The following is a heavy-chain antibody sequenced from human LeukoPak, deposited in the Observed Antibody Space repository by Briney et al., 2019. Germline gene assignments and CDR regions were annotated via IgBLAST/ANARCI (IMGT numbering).Heavy chain of an antibody. CDR1: GYTFTSYG. V-gene: IGHV1-18*01. CDR2: ISAYNGNT. D-gene: IGHD1-26*01. Sequence: ASVKVSCKASGYTFTSYGISWVRQAPGQGLEWMGWISAYNGNTNYAQKLQGRVTMTTDTSTSTAYMELRSLRSDDTAVYYCARGQSGGSYRDDAFDIWGQGTMVTVSS. J-gene: IGHJ3*02. CDR3: ARGQSGGSYRDDAFDI.